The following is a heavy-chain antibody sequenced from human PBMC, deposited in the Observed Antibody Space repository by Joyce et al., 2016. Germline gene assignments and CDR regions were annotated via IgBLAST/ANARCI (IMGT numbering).Heavy chain of an antibody. J-gene: IGHJ4*02. CDR3: AGGILTGYFDY. Sequence: QGQLVESGGGVVQPGSSLRLSCAASGFTFSNYGMHWVGQAPGKGLEWVAVISYDGSNKHYGDSVKGRFAISRDNAKNTLYLQMNSLRAEDTAVYYCAGGILTGYFDYWGQGTLVTVSS. CDR1: GFTFSNYG. D-gene: IGHD3-9*01. V-gene: IGHV3-30*03. CDR2: ISYDGSNK.